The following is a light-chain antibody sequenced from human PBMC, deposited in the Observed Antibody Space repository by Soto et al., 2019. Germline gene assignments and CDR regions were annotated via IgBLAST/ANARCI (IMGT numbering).Light chain of an antibody. V-gene: IGLV2-11*01. CDR2: DVS. CDR3: CSYAGSYTHVV. CDR1: ISDVGGYNY. J-gene: IGLJ2*01. Sequence: QSALTQPRSVSGSPGQSVTISCTGTISDVGGYNYVSWYQQHPGKAPKLMIYDVSKRPSGVPDRFSGSKSGNTASLTISGLQAEDEADYYCCSYAGSYTHVVFGGGTKRTVL.